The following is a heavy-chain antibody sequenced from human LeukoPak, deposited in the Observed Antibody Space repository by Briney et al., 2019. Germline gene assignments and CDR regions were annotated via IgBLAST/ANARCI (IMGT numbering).Heavy chain of an antibody. V-gene: IGHV3-48*03. CDR2: ISTSGSTI. CDR1: GFTFSSYE. Sequence: PGGSLRLSCAASGFTFSSYEMNWVRQAPGKGLEWVSYISTSGSTIYYADSAKGRFTISRDNAKNSLYLQMNSLRAEDTAVYYCARDWYGDPFDYWGQGTLVTVSS. CDR3: ARDWYGDPFDY. J-gene: IGHJ4*02. D-gene: IGHD4-17*01.